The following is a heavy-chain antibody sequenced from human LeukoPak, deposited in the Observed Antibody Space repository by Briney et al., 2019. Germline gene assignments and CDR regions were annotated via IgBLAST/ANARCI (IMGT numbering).Heavy chain of an antibody. V-gene: IGHV3-30-3*01. Sequence: PGGSLRLSCAASGFTFSSYAMHWVRQAPGKGLEWVAVISYDGSNKYYADSVKGRFTISRDNSKNTLYLQMNSLRAEDTALYYCARSGLSGYDWVYYYGMDVWGQGTTVTVSS. CDR3: ARSGLSGYDWVYYYGMDV. D-gene: IGHD5-12*01. CDR2: ISYDGSNK. CDR1: GFTFSSYA. J-gene: IGHJ6*02.